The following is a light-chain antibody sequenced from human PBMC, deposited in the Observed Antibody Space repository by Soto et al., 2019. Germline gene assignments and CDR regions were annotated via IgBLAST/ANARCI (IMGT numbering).Light chain of an antibody. CDR2: WAS. V-gene: IGKV4-1*01. CDR3: QQYYSTLT. Sequence: DIVMTQSPDSLAVSLGERATINCKSSHSVILTSNTKNYLAWYKKKPGQPPKVLIAWASTRESGIPDRFSGSRSCTDFTLTITSLQAADVAVYYCQQYYSTLTFGGGTKVEIK. J-gene: IGKJ4*01. CDR1: HSVILTSNTKNY.